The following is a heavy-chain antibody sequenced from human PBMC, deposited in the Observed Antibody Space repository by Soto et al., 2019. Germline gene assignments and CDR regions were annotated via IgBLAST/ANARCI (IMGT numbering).Heavy chain of an antibody. CDR3: ARDEACSGGSCYSGAYYYYGMDV. CDR2: IYYSGST. D-gene: IGHD2-15*01. V-gene: IGHV4-30-4*01. CDR1: GGSISSGDYY. J-gene: IGHJ6*02. Sequence: QVQLQESGPGLVKPSQTLSLTCTVSGGSISSGDYYWSWIRQPPGKGLEWIGYIYYSGSTYYNPSLKSRVTISVDTSKNQFSLKLSSVTAADTAVYYCARDEACSGGSCYSGAYYYYGMDVWGQGTTVTVSS.